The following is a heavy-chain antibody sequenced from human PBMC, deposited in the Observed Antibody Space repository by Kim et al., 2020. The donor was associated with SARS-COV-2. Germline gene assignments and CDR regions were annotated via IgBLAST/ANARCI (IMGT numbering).Heavy chain of an antibody. Sequence: SETLSLTCTVSGGSISSYYWSWIRQPPGKGLEWIGYIYYSGSTNYNPSLKSRVTISVDTSKNQFSLKLSSVTAADTAVYYCARAPLRDLFDYWGQGTLVTVSS. D-gene: IGHD3-16*01. CDR2: IYYSGST. V-gene: IGHV4-59*13. CDR1: GGSISSYY. CDR3: ARAPLRDLFDY. J-gene: IGHJ4*02.